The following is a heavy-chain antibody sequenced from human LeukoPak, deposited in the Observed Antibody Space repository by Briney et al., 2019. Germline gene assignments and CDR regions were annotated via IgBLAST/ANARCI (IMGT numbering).Heavy chain of an antibody. Sequence: KPSETLSLTCAVYGGSFSGYYWSWIRQPPGKGLEWIGYIYYSGSTDYNPSLKSRVTMSVDTSKKQFSLKLSAVTAADTAVYYCARAVGNYYDTGLDAFDIWGQGTMVTVSS. CDR3: ARAVGNYYDTGLDAFDI. D-gene: IGHD3-22*01. CDR1: GGSFSGYY. V-gene: IGHV4-59*01. J-gene: IGHJ3*02. CDR2: IYYSGST.